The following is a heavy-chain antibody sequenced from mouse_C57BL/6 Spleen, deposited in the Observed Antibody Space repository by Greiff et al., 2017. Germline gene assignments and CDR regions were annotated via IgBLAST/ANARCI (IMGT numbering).Heavy chain of an antibody. CDR3: ARGDTTRDYAMDY. Sequence: VQLQQPGAELVKPGASVKMSCKASGYTFTSYWITWVKQRPGQGLEWIGDIYPGSGSTNYNEKFKSKATLTVDTSSSTAYMQLRSLTSEDSAVYYCARGDTTRDYAMDYWGQGTSVTVSS. V-gene: IGHV1-55*01. D-gene: IGHD1-1*01. J-gene: IGHJ4*01. CDR2: IYPGSGST. CDR1: GYTFTSYW.